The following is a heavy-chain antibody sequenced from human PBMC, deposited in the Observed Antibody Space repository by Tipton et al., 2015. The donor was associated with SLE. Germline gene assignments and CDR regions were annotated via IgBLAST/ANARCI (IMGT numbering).Heavy chain of an antibody. CDR1: GYTSTNYQ. V-gene: IGHV1-46*01. D-gene: IGHD6-19*01. CDR3: ASPGYSSGWDC. CDR2: INPGADYT. J-gene: IGHJ4*02. Sequence: QSGPEVKKPGASVEVSCKAYGYTSTNYQFHWVRRAPGQGLEWMGIINPGADYTTYAQNFQGRVTMTRDMSRNTVYMELSGLRSEDTAVYYCASPGYSSGWDCWGQGTLVTVSS.